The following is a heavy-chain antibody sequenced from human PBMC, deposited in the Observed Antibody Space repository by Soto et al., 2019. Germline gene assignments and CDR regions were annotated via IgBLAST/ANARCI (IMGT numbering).Heavy chain of an antibody. V-gene: IGHV3-7*01. D-gene: IGHD1-26*01. CDR2: INEDGSEE. CDR1: GFSISDYW. Sequence: EVQMVESGGGLVQPGGSLRLSCAASGFSISDYWMSWVRQAPGKGLEWVCDINEDGSEEYYVDSVKGRFTISRDNARNSLYLQMNSLRVEDTAVYYCCHTWVGGQGTLVTVSS. CDR3: CHTWV. J-gene: IGHJ4*02.